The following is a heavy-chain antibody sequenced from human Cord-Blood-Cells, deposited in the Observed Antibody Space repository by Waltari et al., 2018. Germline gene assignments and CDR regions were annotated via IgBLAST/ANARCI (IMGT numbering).Heavy chain of an antibody. CDR3: ARDAIGVGRRIDY. V-gene: IGHV4-39*02. J-gene: IGHJ4*02. Sequence: QLQLQESGPGLVKPSETLSLTCPVSGGSISSSSYSWGWIRQPPGKGLEWIGSIYYSGSTYYNPSLKSRVTISVDTSKNQFSLKLSSVTAADTAVYYCARDAIGVGRRIDYWGQGTLVTVSS. CDR2: IYYSGST. D-gene: IGHD2-2*01. CDR1: GGSISSSSYS.